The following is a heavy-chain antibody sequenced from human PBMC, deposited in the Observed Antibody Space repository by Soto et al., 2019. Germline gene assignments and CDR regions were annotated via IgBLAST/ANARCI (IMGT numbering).Heavy chain of an antibody. CDR3: AKDFHAVTTNDAFDI. Sequence: GGSLRLSCAASGFTFSSYAMSWVRQAPGKGLEWVSAISGSGGSTYYADSVKGRFTISRDNSKNTLYLQMNSLRAEDMAVYYCAKDFHAVTTNDAFDIWGQGTMVTVSS. CDR2: ISGSGGST. J-gene: IGHJ3*02. D-gene: IGHD4-4*01. V-gene: IGHV3-23*01. CDR1: GFTFSSYA.